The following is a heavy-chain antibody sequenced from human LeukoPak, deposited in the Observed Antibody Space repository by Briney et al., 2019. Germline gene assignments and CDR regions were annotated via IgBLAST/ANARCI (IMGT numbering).Heavy chain of an antibody. J-gene: IGHJ5*02. CDR1: GFTFSSYG. CDR3: AKDIGGSCYP. CDR2: ISYDGSNK. V-gene: IGHV3-30*18. Sequence: PGGSLRLSCAASGFTFSSYGMHWVRQAPGKGLEWVAVISYDGSNKYYADSVKGRFTISRDNSKNTLYLQMNSLRAEDTAVYYCAKDIGGSCYPWGQGTLVTVSS. D-gene: IGHD2-15*01.